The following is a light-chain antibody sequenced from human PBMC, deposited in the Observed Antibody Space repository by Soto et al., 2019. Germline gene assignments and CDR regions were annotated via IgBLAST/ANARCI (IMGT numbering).Light chain of an antibody. CDR2: QDS. CDR3: QAWDGIAAI. CDR1: KLGGKY. Sequence: SYELTQPPSVSVSPGQTASITCSGDKLGGKYASWYQQRPGQSPVVVIYQDSKRPSGIPERFSGSNSGNTATLTISGTQAMDEADYYCQAWDGIAAIFGGGTKVTVL. V-gene: IGLV3-1*01. J-gene: IGLJ2*01.